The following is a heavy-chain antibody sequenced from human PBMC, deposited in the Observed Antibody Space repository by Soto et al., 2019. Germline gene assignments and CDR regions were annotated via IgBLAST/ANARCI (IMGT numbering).Heavy chain of an antibody. V-gene: IGHV4-34*01. D-gene: IGHD5-18*01. J-gene: IGHJ4*02. CDR1: GGSFSGYY. CDR3: ARGPADTAMVTFDY. CDR2: INHSGST. Sequence: PSETLSLTCAVYGGSFSGYYWSWIRQPPGKGLEWIGEINHSGSTNYNPSLKSRVTISVDTSKNQFSLKLSSVTAADTAVYYCARGPADTAMVTFDYWGQGTLVTAPQ.